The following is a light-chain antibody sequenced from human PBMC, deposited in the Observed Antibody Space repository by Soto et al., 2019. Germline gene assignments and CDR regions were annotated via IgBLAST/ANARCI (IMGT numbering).Light chain of an antibody. CDR1: KNGRKH. V-gene: IGKV3-20*01. CDR2: GGY. CDR3: QQHGNSPRT. Sequence: EIVMTQAPATLSVSPGERATVSCRSRKNGRKHVAWYQQKPGQPPRLLIYGGYSRASGIPDRFSGSGSETDFTLTISSLEPEDSAVYYCQQHGNSPRTFGQGTKVDI. J-gene: IGKJ1*01.